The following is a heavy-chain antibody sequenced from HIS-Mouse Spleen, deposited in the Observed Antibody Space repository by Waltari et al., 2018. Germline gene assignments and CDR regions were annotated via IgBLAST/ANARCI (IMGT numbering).Heavy chain of an antibody. V-gene: IGHV4-39*01. CDR3: ARRRGWFDY. Sequence: QLPLQESGPGLVKPSETLSLTCTVPGGPISSSSYYWGWIRQPPGKGLEWIGSIYYSGSTYYNPSLKSRVTISVDTSKNQFSLKLSSVTAADTAVYYCARRRGWFDYWGQGTLVTVSS. D-gene: IGHD6-19*01. CDR2: IYYSGST. CDR1: GGPISSSSYY. J-gene: IGHJ4*02.